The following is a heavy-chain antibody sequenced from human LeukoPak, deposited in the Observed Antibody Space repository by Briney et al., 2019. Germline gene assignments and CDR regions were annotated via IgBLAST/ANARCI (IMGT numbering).Heavy chain of an antibody. CDR1: GSTFSSYG. V-gene: IGHV3-30*03. D-gene: IGHD3-16*02. CDR3: ARDFTRYEGYFDY. CDR2: ISYDGSNK. Sequence: PGRSLRLSCAASGSTFSSYGMHWVRQAPGKGLEWVAVISYDGSNKYYADSVKGRFTISRDNSKNTLYLQMNSLRAEDTAVYYCARDFTRYEGYFDYWGQGTLVTVSS. J-gene: IGHJ4*02.